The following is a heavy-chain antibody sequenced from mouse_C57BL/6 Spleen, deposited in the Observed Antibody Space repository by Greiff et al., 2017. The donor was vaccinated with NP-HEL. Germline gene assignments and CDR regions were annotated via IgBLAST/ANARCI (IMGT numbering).Heavy chain of an antibody. D-gene: IGHD2-5*01. J-gene: IGHJ1*03. Sequence: VQLQQSGPVLVKPGASVKMSCKASGYTFTDYYMNWVKQSHGKSLEWIGVINPYNGGTSYNQKFKGKATLTVDKSSSTAYMELNSLTSEDSAVYYCARVYYSNYFDVWGTGTTVTVSS. CDR3: ARVYYSNYFDV. CDR2: INPYNGGT. V-gene: IGHV1-19*01. CDR1: GYTFTDYY.